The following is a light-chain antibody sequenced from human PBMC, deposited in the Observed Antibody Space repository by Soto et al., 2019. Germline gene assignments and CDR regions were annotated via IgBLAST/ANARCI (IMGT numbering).Light chain of an antibody. CDR2: GAS. V-gene: IGKV3-15*01. CDR3: QQYYNWPWT. CDR1: QSVSSI. Sequence: IVMTQSPATLSVSPGERVTLSCRPSQSVSSILDWYRQKPGQAPRLLIYGASMRATGIPARFSGSGSGTEFTLTISSLQSEDFAVYYCQQYYNWPWTFGQGTKLEIK. J-gene: IGKJ2*01.